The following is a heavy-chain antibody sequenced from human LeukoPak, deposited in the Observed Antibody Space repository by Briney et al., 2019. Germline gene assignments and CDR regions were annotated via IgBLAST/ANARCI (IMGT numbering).Heavy chain of an antibody. CDR1: GGSISSSSYY. CDR2: IYYSGST. D-gene: IGHD3-22*01. CDR3: ARGGGVPVITMIVVATYYFDY. J-gene: IGHJ4*02. V-gene: IGHV4-39*07. Sequence: PSETLSLTCTVSGGSISSSSYYWGWIRQPPGKGLEWIGSIYYSGSTYYNPSLKSRVTISVDTSKNQFSLKLSSVTAADTAVYYCARGGGVPVITMIVVATYYFDYWGQGTLVTVSS.